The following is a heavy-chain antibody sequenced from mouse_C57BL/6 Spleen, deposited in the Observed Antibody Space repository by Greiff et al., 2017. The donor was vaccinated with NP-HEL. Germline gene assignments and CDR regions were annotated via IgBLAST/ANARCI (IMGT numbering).Heavy chain of an antibody. CDR2: ISSGSSTI. CDR3: ARGDYGNLFAY. J-gene: IGHJ3*01. CDR1: GFTFSDYG. D-gene: IGHD2-1*01. Sequence: EVQRVESGGGLVKPGGSLKLSCAASGFTFSDYGMHWVRQAPEKGLEWVAYISSGSSTIYYADTVKGRFTISRDHAKNTLFLQMTSLRSEDTAMYYCARGDYGNLFAYWGQGTLVTVSA. V-gene: IGHV5-17*01.